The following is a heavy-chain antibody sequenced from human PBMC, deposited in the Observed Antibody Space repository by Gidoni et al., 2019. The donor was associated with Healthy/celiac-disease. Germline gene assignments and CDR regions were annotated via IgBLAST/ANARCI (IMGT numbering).Heavy chain of an antibody. J-gene: IGHJ4*02. D-gene: IGHD2-21*01. V-gene: IGHV3-30*18. CDR2: ISYDGSNK. CDR1: GFTFSSYG. Sequence: QVQLVESGGGVVQPGRSLRLSCAASGFTFSSYGMHWVRQAPGKGLEWVAVISYDGSNKYYADSVKGRFTISRDNSKNTLYLQMNSLRAEDTAVYYCAKDRCGGDCSEFDYWGQGTLVTVSS. CDR3: AKDRCGGDCSEFDY.